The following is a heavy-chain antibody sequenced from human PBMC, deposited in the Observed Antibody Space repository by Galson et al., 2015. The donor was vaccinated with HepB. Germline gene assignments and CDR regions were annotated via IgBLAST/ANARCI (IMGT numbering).Heavy chain of an antibody. CDR3: ARRVGYCSGGSCYTAEYFQH. CDR1: GYTFTGYY. J-gene: IGHJ1*01. D-gene: IGHD2-15*01. Sequence: SVKVSCKASGYTFTGYYMHWVRQAPGQGLGWMGRINPNSGGTNYAQKFQGRVTMTRDTSISTAYMELSRLRSDDTAVYYCARRVGYCSGGSCYTAEYFQHWGQGTLVTVSS. V-gene: IGHV1-2*06. CDR2: INPNSGGT.